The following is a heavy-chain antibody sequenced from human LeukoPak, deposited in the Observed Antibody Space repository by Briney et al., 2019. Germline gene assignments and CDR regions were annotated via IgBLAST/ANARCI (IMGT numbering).Heavy chain of an antibody. J-gene: IGHJ6*03. CDR2: VYYTGTT. V-gene: IGHV4-39*07. CDR1: GGSISSSSYY. CDR3: ARHTHYSASSDFYYYYMNV. D-gene: IGHD6-6*01. Sequence: SETLSLTCTVSGGSISSSSYYWAWIRQPPGKGLEWIGTVYYTGTTYYNPSLQSRVTISIDTSKNQFSLNVSSVTAADTAMYYCARHTHYSASSDFYYYYMNVWGKGTTVSVSS.